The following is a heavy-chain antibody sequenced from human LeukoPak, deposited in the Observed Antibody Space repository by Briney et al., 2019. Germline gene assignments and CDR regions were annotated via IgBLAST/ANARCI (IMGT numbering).Heavy chain of an antibody. V-gene: IGHV4-34*01. CDR2: INQSGST. CDR1: GGSFSGYY. J-gene: IGHJ4*02. Sequence: SETLSLTCAVYGGSFSGYYWSWIRLPPGKGLEWIGEINQSGSTNYNPSLKSRVTISVDTSKNQFSLNLSSVTAADTAVYYCARDSRRYALEIWGQGTLVTVSS. CDR3: ARDSRRYALEI. D-gene: IGHD2-2*01.